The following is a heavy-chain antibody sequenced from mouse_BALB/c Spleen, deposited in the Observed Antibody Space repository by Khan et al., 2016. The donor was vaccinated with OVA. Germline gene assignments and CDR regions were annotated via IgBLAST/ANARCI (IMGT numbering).Heavy chain of an antibody. J-gene: IGHJ3*01. CDR1: GFTFSNYG. CDR2: ISSGDTT. Sequence: EVQLVESEGGLVKPGGSLKLSCAASGFTFSNYGVSWVRQTPEKRLEWVASISSGDTTYYPDSVKGRFTISRDNARNILYLQMSSLRSEDTAMYCCERDYWIAYWGQGTLVTVSA. V-gene: IGHV5-6-5*01. CDR3: ERDYWIAY.